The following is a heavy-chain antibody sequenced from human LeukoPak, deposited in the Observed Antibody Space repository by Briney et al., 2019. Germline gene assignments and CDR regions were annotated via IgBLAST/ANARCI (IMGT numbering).Heavy chain of an antibody. J-gene: IGHJ4*02. Sequence: PSETLSLTCTVSGGSISSYYWSWIRQPPGKGLEWIGYIYYSGSTNYNPSLKSRVTISVDTSKNQFSLKLSSVTAADTAVYYCAREWGGPDIVVVPAAPYFDYWGQGTLVTVSS. CDR2: IYYSGST. CDR3: AREWGGPDIVVVPAAPYFDY. CDR1: GGSISSYY. V-gene: IGHV4-59*01. D-gene: IGHD2-2*01.